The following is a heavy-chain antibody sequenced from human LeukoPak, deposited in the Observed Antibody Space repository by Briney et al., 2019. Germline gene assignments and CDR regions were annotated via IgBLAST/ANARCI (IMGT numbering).Heavy chain of an antibody. V-gene: IGHV4-59*08. CDR2: IYYSGST. Sequence: SETLSLTCTVSGGSISSYYWSWIRQPPGKGLEWIGYIYYSGSTNYNPSLKSRVTISVDTSKNQFSLKLSSVTAADTAVYYCARASYYYDSSGYFPPETYYFDYWGQGTLVTVSS. CDR1: GGSISSYY. D-gene: IGHD3-22*01. CDR3: ARASYYYDSSGYFPPETYYFDY. J-gene: IGHJ4*02.